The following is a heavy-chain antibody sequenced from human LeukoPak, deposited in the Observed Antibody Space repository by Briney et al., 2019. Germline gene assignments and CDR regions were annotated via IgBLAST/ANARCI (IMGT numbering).Heavy chain of an antibody. CDR3: ARGQSGYPFDY. J-gene: IGHJ4*02. Sequence: SVKVSCKASGGTFSSYAISWVRQAPGQGLEWMGGIIPIFGTANYAQKFQGRVTMTRDTSTSTVYMEVRGLRSDDTAMYYCARGQSGYPFDYWGQGTLVTVSS. V-gene: IGHV1-69*05. D-gene: IGHD3-3*01. CDR2: IIPIFGTA. CDR1: GGTFSSYA.